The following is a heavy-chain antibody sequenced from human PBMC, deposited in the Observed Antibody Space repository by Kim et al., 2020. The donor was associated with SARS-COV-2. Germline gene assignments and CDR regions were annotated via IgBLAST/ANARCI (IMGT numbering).Heavy chain of an antibody. Sequence: SETLSLTCTVSGGSISSYYWSWIRQPPGKGLEWIGYIYYSGSTNYNPSLKSRVTISVDTSKNQFSLKLSSVTAADTAVYYCARGWYCSGGSCSADDWFDPWGQGTLVTVSS. CDR3: ARGWYCSGGSCSADDWFDP. D-gene: IGHD2-15*01. V-gene: IGHV4-59*13. CDR1: GGSISSYY. J-gene: IGHJ5*02. CDR2: IYYSGST.